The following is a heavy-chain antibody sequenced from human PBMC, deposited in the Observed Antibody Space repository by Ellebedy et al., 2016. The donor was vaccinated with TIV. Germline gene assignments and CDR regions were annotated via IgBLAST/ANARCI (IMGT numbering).Heavy chain of an antibody. J-gene: IGHJ4*02. Sequence: SGPTLVKPTQTLTLTCTLSGFSLSTSGVGVGWIRQPPGKALEVLALIYWDDDKRYSPSLKSRLTITKDTSKIQVVLTMTNMDPVDTATYYCAHRRLSRYKDQNYYFDYWGQGTLVTVSS. CDR3: AHRRLSRYKDQNYYFDY. CDR1: GFSLSTSGVG. V-gene: IGHV2-5*02. D-gene: IGHD3-16*02. CDR2: IYWDDDK.